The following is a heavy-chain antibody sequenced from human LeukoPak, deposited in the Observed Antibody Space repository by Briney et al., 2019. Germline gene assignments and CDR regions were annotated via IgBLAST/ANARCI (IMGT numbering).Heavy chain of an antibody. Sequence: SETLSLTCTVSGGSISSYYWSWIRQPPGKGLEWIGYIYYSGSTNYNPSLKSRVTISVDTSKNQFSLKLSSVTAADTAVYYCARVSYGGNEIDYWGQGSLVTVSS. J-gene: IGHJ4*02. D-gene: IGHD4-23*01. CDR1: GGSISSYY. CDR2: IYYSGST. V-gene: IGHV4-59*01. CDR3: ARVSYGGNEIDY.